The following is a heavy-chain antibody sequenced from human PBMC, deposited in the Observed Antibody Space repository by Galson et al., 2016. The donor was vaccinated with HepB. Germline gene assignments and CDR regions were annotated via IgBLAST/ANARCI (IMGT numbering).Heavy chain of an antibody. J-gene: IGHJ6*02. V-gene: IGHV3-23*01. CDR3: AKAMECRSISCPIMFARGYYYYGMDV. D-gene: IGHD3-10*02. Sequence: SLRLSCAASGFTFRNYVMSWVRQAPGKGLEWVSGISETGTTTYYGDNVKGRFTIARDNSRNTLYLQIYNLRVEDTAVYYCAKAMECRSISCPIMFARGYYYYGMDVWGQGTTVTVSS. CDR1: GFTFRNYV. CDR2: ISETGTTT.